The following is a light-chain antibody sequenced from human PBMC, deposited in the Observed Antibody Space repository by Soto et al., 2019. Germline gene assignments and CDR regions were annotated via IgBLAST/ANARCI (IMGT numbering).Light chain of an antibody. CDR1: SSDVGGYNY. J-gene: IGLJ1*01. Sequence: QSALTQPASVSGSPGQSITISCTGTSSDVGGYNYVSWYQQHPGKAPKLMIYEVSNPASGVSNRFSGSKSGNTASLTISGLQAEDEADYYCSSYASSNTYVFGSGTKLTVL. V-gene: IGLV2-14*01. CDR3: SSYASSNTYV. CDR2: EVS.